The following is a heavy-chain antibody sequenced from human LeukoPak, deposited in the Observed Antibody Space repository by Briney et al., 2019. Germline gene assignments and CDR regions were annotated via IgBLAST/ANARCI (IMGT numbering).Heavy chain of an antibody. D-gene: IGHD6-6*01. V-gene: IGHV1-2*02. CDR1: GYTFTGSY. CDR3: ARVGSYSSSPFDY. J-gene: IGHJ4*02. Sequence: ASVKVSCKASGYTFTGSYMHWVRQAPGQGLEWMGWINPNSGGTNYAQKFQGRVTMTRDTSISTAYMELSRLRSDDTAVYYCARVGSYSSSPFDYWGQGTLVTVSS. CDR2: INPNSGGT.